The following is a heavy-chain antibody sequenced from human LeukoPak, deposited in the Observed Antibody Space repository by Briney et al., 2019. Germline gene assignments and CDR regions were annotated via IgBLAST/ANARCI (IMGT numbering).Heavy chain of an antibody. CDR3: ARALDYGKADY. Sequence: GESLKISCKASGYTFTSYGISWVRQAPGQGLEWMGWISAYNGNTNYAQKLQGRVTMTTDTSTSTAYMELRSLRSDDTAVYYCARALDYGKADYWGQGTLVTVSS. D-gene: IGHD4-17*01. CDR1: GYTFTSYG. CDR2: ISAYNGNT. J-gene: IGHJ4*02. V-gene: IGHV1-18*01.